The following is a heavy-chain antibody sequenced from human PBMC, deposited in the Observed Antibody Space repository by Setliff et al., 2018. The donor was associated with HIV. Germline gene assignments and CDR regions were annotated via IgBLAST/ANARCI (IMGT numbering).Heavy chain of an antibody. D-gene: IGHD6-19*01. CDR2: INAANGNT. CDR3: AREGQWLDLGDAFDI. V-gene: IGHV1-3*01. CDR1: GYTFTTYA. Sequence: ASVKVSCKASGYTFTTYAIRWVRQAPGQRLEWMGWINAANGNTKNSQKFQGRVTITRDTSATTAFMELSSLRSEDTAVYYCAREGQWLDLGDAFDIWGQGTVVTGSS. J-gene: IGHJ3*02.